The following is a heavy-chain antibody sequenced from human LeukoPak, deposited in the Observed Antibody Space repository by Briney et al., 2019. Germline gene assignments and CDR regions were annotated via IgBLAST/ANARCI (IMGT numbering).Heavy chain of an antibody. CDR3: ARDLDQWLGTFDY. V-gene: IGHV4-61*01. J-gene: IGHJ4*02. CDR1: GGSVTSGSYY. Sequence: PSETLSLTCSVSGGSVTSGSYYWSWVRQPPGKGLEWIGYIYYRGSTNYNPSLKSRVTMSVDTSKNQFSLILTSVTAADTAVYYCARDLDQWLGTFDYWGQGTLVTVSS. CDR2: IYYRGST. D-gene: IGHD6-19*01.